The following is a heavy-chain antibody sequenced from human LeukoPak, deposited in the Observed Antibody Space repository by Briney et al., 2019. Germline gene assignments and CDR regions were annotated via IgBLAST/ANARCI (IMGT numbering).Heavy chain of an antibody. D-gene: IGHD2-21*02. J-gene: IGHJ2*01. CDR1: GVSISSYY. V-gene: IGHV4-59*01. Sequence: SETLSLTCTVSGVSISSYYWSWLRQPPGKGLEWIGYIYYSGSTNYNPSLKSRVTISVDTSKNQFSLKLSSVTAVDTAVYYCARVPYCGGDCYPHWYFDLWGRGTLVTVSS. CDR2: IYYSGST. CDR3: ARVPYCGGDCYPHWYFDL.